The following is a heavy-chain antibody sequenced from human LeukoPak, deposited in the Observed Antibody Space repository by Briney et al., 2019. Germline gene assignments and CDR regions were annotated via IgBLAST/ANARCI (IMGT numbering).Heavy chain of an antibody. CDR2: MYSSGTK. V-gene: IGHV4-61*09. Sequence: PSETLSLTCSVSGASIDRGSYYWGWIRQPAGKGLEWIGHMYSSGTKYYNPSLKSRITISVDTSKNQFSLTLRSMTAADTAVYYCARGVLQDYYDSSGLHHRGGVDYWGQGTLVTVSS. D-gene: IGHD3-22*01. CDR1: GASIDRGSYY. CDR3: ARGVLQDYYDSSGLHHRGGVDY. J-gene: IGHJ4*02.